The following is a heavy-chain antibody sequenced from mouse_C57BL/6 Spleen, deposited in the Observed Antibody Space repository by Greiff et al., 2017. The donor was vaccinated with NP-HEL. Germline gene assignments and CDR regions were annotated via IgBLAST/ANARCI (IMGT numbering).Heavy chain of an antibody. V-gene: IGHV3-6*01. CDR3: AREGGMGITTRYFDV. J-gene: IGHJ1*03. CDR2: ISYDGSN. CDR1: GYSITSGYY. Sequence: EVHLVESGPGLVKPSQSLSLTCSVTGYSITSGYYWNWIRQFPGNKLEWMGYISYDGSNNYNPSLKNRISITRDTSKNQFFLKLNSVTTEDTATYYCAREGGMGITTRYFDVWGTGTTVTVSS. D-gene: IGHD1-1*01.